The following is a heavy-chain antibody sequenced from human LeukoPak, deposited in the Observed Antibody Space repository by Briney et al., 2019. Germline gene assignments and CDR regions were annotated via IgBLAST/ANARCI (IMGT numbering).Heavy chain of an antibody. CDR1: GFIFGSYA. CDR3: AKARGEQNGGSNY. Sequence: PGGSLRLSCATSGFIFGSYAMSWVRQAPGRGLEWVSSISGSGGSIYYADSVKGRFTISRDNSKNTLYLQMNSLRAEDTAVYYCAKARGEQNGGSNYWGQGTQVIVSS. J-gene: IGHJ4*02. D-gene: IGHD2-15*01. CDR2: ISGSGGSI. V-gene: IGHV3-23*01.